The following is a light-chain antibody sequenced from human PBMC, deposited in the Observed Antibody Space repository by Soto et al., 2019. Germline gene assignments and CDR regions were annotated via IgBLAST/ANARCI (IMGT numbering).Light chain of an antibody. V-gene: IGLV2-8*01. CDR3: SSYAGSNNLV. CDR1: SSDVGGYNY. Sequence: QSALTQPPSASGSPGQSVTISCTGTSSDVGGYNYVSWYQQHPGKAPKLMIYEVSKRPSGVPDSFSGSKSGNTASLTVSGLQAEDEADYYCSSYAGSNNLVFGGGTKLTGL. J-gene: IGLJ2*01. CDR2: EVS.